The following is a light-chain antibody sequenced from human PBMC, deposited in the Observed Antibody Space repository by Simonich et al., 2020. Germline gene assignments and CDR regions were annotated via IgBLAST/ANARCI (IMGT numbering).Light chain of an antibody. CDR2: DVS. CDR1: RSDVGGYNY. CDR3: CSYAGSYTFV. J-gene: IGLJ3*02. V-gene: IGLV2-14*01. Sequence: QSALTQPASVSGSPGQSITISCTGTRSDVGGYNYVSWYQQHPGKAPKLMIYDVSKRPSGVSNRFSGSKSGNTASLTISGLQAEDEADYYCCSYAGSYTFVFGGGTKLTVL.